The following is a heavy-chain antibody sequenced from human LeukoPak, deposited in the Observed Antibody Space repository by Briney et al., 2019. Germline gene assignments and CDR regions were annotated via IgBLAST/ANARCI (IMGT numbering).Heavy chain of an antibody. V-gene: IGHV1-69*04. J-gene: IGHJ4*02. CDR3: ARSTTVTSAFDF. CDR1: GGTFNNYA. Sequence: SVKVSCKPSGGTFNNYAINWVRQAPGQGLEWMGRIIPILAVAHYARKFQARVTITADKSTSTAYMELSSLRSEDTALYYCARSTTVTSAFDFWGQGTLVTVSS. CDR2: IIPILAVA. D-gene: IGHD4-17*01.